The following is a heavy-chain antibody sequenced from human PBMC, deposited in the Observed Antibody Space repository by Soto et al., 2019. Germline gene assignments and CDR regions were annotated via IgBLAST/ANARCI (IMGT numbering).Heavy chain of an antibody. CDR2: ISYDGSNK. D-gene: IGHD6-19*01. CDR1: GFTFSSYA. Sequence: QVQLVESGGGVVQPGRSLRLSCAASGFTFSSYAMHWVRQAPGKGLEWVAVISYDGSNKYYADSVKGRFTISRDNSKNARYLQMNSLRAEDTAVYYCARGVSSGEDYWGQGTLVTVSS. V-gene: IGHV3-30-3*01. CDR3: ARGVSSGEDY. J-gene: IGHJ4*02.